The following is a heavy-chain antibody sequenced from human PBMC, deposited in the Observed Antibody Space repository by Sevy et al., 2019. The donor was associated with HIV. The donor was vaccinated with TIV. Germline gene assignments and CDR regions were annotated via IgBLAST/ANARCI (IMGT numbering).Heavy chain of an antibody. D-gene: IGHD2-2*01. CDR1: GGTFSTYA. V-gene: IGHV1-69*13. CDR2: IIPIFGTG. J-gene: IGHJ4*02. CDR3: ARDFGGYCSSTSCYGSDY. Sequence: ASVKVSCKASGGTFSTYAISWVRQAPGQGLEWMGGIIPIFGTGNYAQKFQGRVTITADESTSTAYMELSSLRSEDTAVYYCARDFGGYCSSTSCYGSDYWGQGTLVTVSS.